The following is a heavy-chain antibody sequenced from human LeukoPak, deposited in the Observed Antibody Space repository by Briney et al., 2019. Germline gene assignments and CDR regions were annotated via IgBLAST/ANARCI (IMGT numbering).Heavy chain of an antibody. Sequence: GGSLRLSCAASGFTFSRYDMHWVRQAPGKGLEYVSTINSDGDSTYYANSVKGRFTMSRDNSKNTLYLQMGSLRPEDTAVYYCARGNSNYFHYYYMDVWGKGTTVTVSS. CDR1: GFTFSRYD. D-gene: IGHD4-11*01. CDR3: ARGNSNYFHYYYMDV. CDR2: INSDGDST. V-gene: IGHV3-64*01. J-gene: IGHJ6*03.